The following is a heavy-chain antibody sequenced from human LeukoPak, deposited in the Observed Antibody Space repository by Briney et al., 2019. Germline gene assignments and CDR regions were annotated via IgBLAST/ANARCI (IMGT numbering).Heavy chain of an antibody. CDR3: ARGQKYRSGYRVTELGSGYFDY. J-gene: IGHJ4*02. CDR2: IYYSGST. Sequence: SETLFLTCTVSGGSISSYYWSWIRQPPGKGLEWIGYIYYSGSTNYNPSLKSRVTISVDTSKNQFSLKLSSVTAADTAVYYCARGQKYRSGYRVTELGSGYFDYWGQGTLVTVSS. CDR1: GGSISSYY. V-gene: IGHV4-59*01. D-gene: IGHD3-3*01.